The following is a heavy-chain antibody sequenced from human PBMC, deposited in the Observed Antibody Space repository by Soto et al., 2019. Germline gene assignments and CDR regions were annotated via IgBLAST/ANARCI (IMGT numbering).Heavy chain of an antibody. CDR1: GGSIISSIW. V-gene: IGHV4-4*01. J-gene: IGHJ4*02. D-gene: IGHD3-10*01. CDR2: IYHSGTT. CDR3: ARRWDGSRSLYY. Sequence: QVQLQESGPGLVKPPGTLSLTCAVSGGSIISSIWWSWVRLPPGKGLEWIGEIYHSGTTNYNPSLNSRVTISVDKSKNQFSMKMSSLIDADTAVYSCARRWDGSRSLYYWGQGTVVTDFS.